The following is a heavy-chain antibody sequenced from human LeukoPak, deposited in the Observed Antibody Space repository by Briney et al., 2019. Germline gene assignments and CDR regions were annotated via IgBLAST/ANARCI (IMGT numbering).Heavy chain of an antibody. CDR1: GASFSSGDQY. CDR3: SRGLDSRKLGY. V-gene: IGHV4-31*03. D-gene: IGHD3-22*01. CDR2: IHPSGRL. Sequence: PSQTLSLTCTVSGASFSSGDQYWNWIRQSPGKGLEWIGSIHPSGRLYNNPSLESRVTISIDTSKNQFFLNLNSVTSAETAWYFFSRGLDSRKLGYWGQGTLVPVSS. J-gene: IGHJ4*02.